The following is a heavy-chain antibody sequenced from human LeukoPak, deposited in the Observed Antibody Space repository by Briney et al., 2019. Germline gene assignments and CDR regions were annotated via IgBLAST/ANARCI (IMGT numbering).Heavy chain of an antibody. CDR3: AKDRAARKGAFDI. V-gene: IGHV3-43*02. J-gene: IGHJ3*02. D-gene: IGHD6-6*01. Sequence: PGGSLRLSCAASGFTFDDYAMHWVRQAPGKGLEWVSLISGDGGRTYYEDSVKGRFTITRDNSKISLYLQMNRLRTEDTALYYCAKDRAARKGAFDIWGQGTMVTVSS. CDR2: ISGDGGRT. CDR1: GFTFDDYA.